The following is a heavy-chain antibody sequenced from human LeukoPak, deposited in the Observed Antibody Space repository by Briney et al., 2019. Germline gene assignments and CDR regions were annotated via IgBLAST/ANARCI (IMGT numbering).Heavy chain of an antibody. CDR1: GFTFSSYA. D-gene: IGHD2-2*01. CDR3: AWRNIVVVPAAVPYGMDV. CDR2: ISGSGGST. V-gene: IGHV3-23*01. Sequence: GGSLRLSCAASGFTFSSYAMSWVRQAPGKGLEWVSAISGSGGSTYYADSVKGRFTISRDNSKNTLYLQMNSLRAEDTAVCYCAWRNIVVVPAAVPYGMDVWGQGTTVTVSS. J-gene: IGHJ6*02.